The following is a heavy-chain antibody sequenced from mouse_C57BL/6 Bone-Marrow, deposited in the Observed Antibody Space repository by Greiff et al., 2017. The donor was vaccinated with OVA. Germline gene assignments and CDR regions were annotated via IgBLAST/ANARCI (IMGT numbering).Heavy chain of an antibody. Sequence: EVHLVESGGGLVKPGGSLKLSCAASGFTFSSYAMSWVRQTPEKRLEWVATISDGGSYTYYPDNVKGRFTISRDNAKNNLYLQMSHLKSEDTAMYYCARGITTVVDYFDYWGQGTTLTVSS. D-gene: IGHD1-1*01. J-gene: IGHJ2*01. CDR1: GFTFSSYA. CDR3: ARGITTVVDYFDY. V-gene: IGHV5-4*01. CDR2: ISDGGSYT.